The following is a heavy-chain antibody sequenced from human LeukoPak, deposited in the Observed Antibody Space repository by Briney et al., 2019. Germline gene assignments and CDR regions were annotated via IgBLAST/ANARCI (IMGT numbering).Heavy chain of an antibody. CDR1: GFTFSSYA. Sequence: PGGALRLSCAASGFTFSSYAMSWVRQAPGKGLEWVSAIRDSGSSTHYADSVKGRFTTSRVNSKNTLFLQMNSPRAEDTAIYYCAKYGPQDSGSSHFDYWGQGALVTVSS. J-gene: IGHJ4*02. CDR2: IRDSGSST. V-gene: IGHV3-23*01. D-gene: IGHD1-26*01. CDR3: AKYGPQDSGSSHFDY.